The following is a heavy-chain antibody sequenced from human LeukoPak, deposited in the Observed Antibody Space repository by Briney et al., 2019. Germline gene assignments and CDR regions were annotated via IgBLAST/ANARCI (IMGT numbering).Heavy chain of an antibody. D-gene: IGHD5-24*01. Sequence: ASVKVSCKASGYTFIDYYMHWVRQAPGQGLEWMGWINPNSGGTNYAQRSQGRVTMTRDTSISTAYMELSRLRSDDTAVYYCARDLAFGEMVTNRGAFDIWGQGTMITVSS. CDR2: INPNSGGT. CDR1: GYTFIDYY. CDR3: ARDLAFGEMVTNRGAFDI. V-gene: IGHV1-2*02. J-gene: IGHJ3*02.